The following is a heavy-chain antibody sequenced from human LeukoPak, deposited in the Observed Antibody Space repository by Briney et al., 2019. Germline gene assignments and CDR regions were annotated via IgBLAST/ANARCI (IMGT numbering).Heavy chain of an antibody. CDR3: ARPDSSGYYSDYYYMDV. CDR2: ISGSGGST. D-gene: IGHD3-22*01. V-gene: IGHV3-23*01. Sequence: GGSLRLSCAASGFTFSSYAMSWVRQAPGKGLEWVSTISGSGGSTYYAESVKGRFTISRDNAKNSLYLQMNSLRAEDTAVYYCARPDSSGYYSDYYYMDVWGKGTTVTVSS. CDR1: GFTFSSYA. J-gene: IGHJ6*03.